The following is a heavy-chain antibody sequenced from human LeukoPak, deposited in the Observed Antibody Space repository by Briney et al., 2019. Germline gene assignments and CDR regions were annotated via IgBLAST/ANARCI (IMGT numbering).Heavy chain of an antibody. D-gene: IGHD2-21*02. CDR3: ARHECGGDCYYDAFDV. Sequence: KPSETLSLTCTVSGGSISRSSWSWIRQPPGKGLEWIAYIHNRGSTNHNPSLKSRVTISLDTSESQFSLRLSSVTAADTAMYYCARHECGGDCYYDAFDVWGQGTMVTVSS. CDR1: GGSISRSS. CDR2: IHNRGST. V-gene: IGHV4-59*08. J-gene: IGHJ3*01.